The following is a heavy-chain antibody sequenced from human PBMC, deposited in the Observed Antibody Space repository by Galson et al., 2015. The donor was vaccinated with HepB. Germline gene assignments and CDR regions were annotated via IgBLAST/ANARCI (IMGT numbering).Heavy chain of an antibody. CDR3: ARGKTHDFWSVRKDPDDYYYYYYMDV. J-gene: IGHJ6*03. CDR1: GYTFTSYG. Sequence: SVKVSCKASGYTFTSYGISWVRQAPGQGLEWMGWISAYNGNTNYAQKLQGRVTMTTDTSTSTAYMELRSLRSDDTAVYYCARGKTHDFWSVRKDPDDYYYYYYMDVWGKGTTVTVSS. D-gene: IGHD3-3*01. CDR2: ISAYNGNT. V-gene: IGHV1-18*01.